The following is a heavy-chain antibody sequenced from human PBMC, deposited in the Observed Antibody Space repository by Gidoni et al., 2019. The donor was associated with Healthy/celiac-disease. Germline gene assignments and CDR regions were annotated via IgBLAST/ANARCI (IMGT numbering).Heavy chain of an antibody. Sequence: QVQLVESGGGLVKPGGSLRLSCAASGFTFSDYYMSWIRQAPGKGLEWVSYIRSSSSYTNYADSVKGRFTISRDNGKNSLYLQMNSLRAEDTAVYYCARDLYCSGGSCSYAFDIWGQGTMVTVSS. CDR3: ARDLYCSGGSCSYAFDI. D-gene: IGHD2-15*01. CDR1: GFTFSDYY. CDR2: IRSSSSYT. J-gene: IGHJ3*02. V-gene: IGHV3-11*06.